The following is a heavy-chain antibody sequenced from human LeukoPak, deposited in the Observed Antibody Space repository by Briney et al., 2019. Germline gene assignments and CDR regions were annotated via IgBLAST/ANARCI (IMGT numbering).Heavy chain of an antibody. CDR3: AKSQEDDSSGYYYSNFDY. CDR1: GFTFRTYP. V-gene: IGHV3-23*01. Sequence: GGSLRLSCAASGFTFRTYPMSWVRQAPGKGLQWVSAISGSDGRTAYADSVKGRLTISRDNSKNTLYLQMNSLRVEDTAVYYCAKSQEDDSSGYYYSNFDYWGQGTLVTVSS. J-gene: IGHJ4*02. D-gene: IGHD3-22*01. CDR2: ISGSDGRT.